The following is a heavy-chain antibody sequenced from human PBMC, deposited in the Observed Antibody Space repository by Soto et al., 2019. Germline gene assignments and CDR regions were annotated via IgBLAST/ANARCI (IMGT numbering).Heavy chain of an antibody. CDR2: IYYSGTT. V-gene: IGHV4-28*01. J-gene: IGHJ4*02. CDR3: ARREIQGHIDY. D-gene: IGHD1-26*01. CDR1: GYSISSSNW. Sequence: PSETLSLTCAVSGYSISSSNWWGWIRQPPGKGLEWIGYIYYSGTTYYNPSLKSRVTMSVDTSKNQFLLKLTSVTAVDTAVYYCARREIQGHIDYWGQGTLVIVSS.